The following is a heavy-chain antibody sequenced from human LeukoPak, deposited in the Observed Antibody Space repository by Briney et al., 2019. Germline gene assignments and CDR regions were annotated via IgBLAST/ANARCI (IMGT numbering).Heavy chain of an antibody. Sequence: TPSETLSLTCAVSGVSFNDYYWSWVRQTPGKGLEWIGEINHSGYTNDSPPLKSRVTLSIDTSRKQFSLNLRSVTVADSGIYYCTRMTTGHDYWGQGTLVTVSS. D-gene: IGHD4-17*01. J-gene: IGHJ4*02. CDR1: GVSFNDYY. CDR2: INHSGYT. V-gene: IGHV4-34*01. CDR3: TRMTTGHDY.